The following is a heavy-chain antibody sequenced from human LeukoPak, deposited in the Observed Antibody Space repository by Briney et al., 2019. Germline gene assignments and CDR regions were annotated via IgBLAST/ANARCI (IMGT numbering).Heavy chain of an antibody. CDR1: GFTFSSYA. J-gene: IGHJ4*02. CDR3: AKAVAARPYPNY. V-gene: IGHV3-23*01. Sequence: GGSLRLTCAASGFTFSSYAMSWVRQAPGKGLEWVSAISGSGGSTYYADSVKGRFTISRDNSKNTLYLQMNSLRAEDTAVYYCAKAVAARPYPNYWGQGTLVTVPS. CDR2: ISGSGGST. D-gene: IGHD6-6*01.